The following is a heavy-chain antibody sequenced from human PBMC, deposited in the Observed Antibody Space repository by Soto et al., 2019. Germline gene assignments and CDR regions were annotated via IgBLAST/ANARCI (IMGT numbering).Heavy chain of an antibody. D-gene: IGHD2-8*02. CDR3: ARDKITGLFDY. CDR2: IYYSGST. CDR1: GGSISSYY. V-gene: IGHV4-59*12. Sequence: LSLTCTVSGGSISSYYWSWIRQPPGKGLEWIGYIYYSGSTNYNPSLKSRVTIPVDTSKNQFSLKLSSVTAADTAVYYCARDKITGLFDYWGQGTLVTVSS. J-gene: IGHJ4*02.